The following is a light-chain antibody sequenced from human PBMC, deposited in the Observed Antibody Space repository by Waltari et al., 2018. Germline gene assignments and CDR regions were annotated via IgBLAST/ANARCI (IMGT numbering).Light chain of an antibody. J-gene: IGKJ4*01. CDR2: KVS. V-gene: IGKV1-5*03. Sequence: DILMTQSPSPLSASVGDRVTLPCRDSQSVSNLLAWYQQKPGKAPKFLIYKVSVLERGVPSRFSGSGSGTEFSLTINNLQPDDFATYFCQQYNGYPLTFGGGTKVEIK. CDR1: QSVSNL. CDR3: QQYNGYPLT.